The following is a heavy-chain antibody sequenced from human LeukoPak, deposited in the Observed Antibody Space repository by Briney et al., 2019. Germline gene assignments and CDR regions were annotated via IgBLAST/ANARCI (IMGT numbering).Heavy chain of an antibody. D-gene: IGHD5-12*01. CDR1: GGSFSSGTYY. V-gene: IGHV4-39*01. CDR3: ATHSRAGSGGSENAFEI. CDR2: ISYSGST. J-gene: IGHJ3*02. Sequence: SETLSLTCTVSGGSFSSGTYYWGWIRQPPGKGLEWIGSISYSGSTYYIPSLQSRVTISVDTSKNQFSLKLNSVTAADTAVYYCATHSRAGSGGSENAFEIWGQGTMVTVSS.